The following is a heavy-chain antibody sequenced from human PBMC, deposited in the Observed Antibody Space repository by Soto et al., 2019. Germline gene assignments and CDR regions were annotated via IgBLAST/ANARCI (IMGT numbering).Heavy chain of an antibody. V-gene: IGHV2-26*01. D-gene: IGHD3-10*01. CDR1: GFSLTTGRMG. J-gene: IGHJ6*02. CDR3: VRMNAESYSSYYAMDV. Sequence: QVTLRESGPVLVKPTETLTLTCNVSGFSLTTGRMGESWIRQPPGKALEWLAHIFSDAERSYSRSLQGRLTVSKVGSGSHVVLTMTNMDPVDTGTYFCVRMNAESYSSYYAMDVWGQGTTVTVSS. CDR2: IFSDAER.